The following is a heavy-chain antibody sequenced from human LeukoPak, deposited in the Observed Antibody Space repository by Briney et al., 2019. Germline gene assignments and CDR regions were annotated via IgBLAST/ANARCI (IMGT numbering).Heavy chain of an antibody. V-gene: IGHV4-4*09. J-gene: IGHJ4*02. D-gene: IGHD3-10*01. CDR2: IYTSGST. CDR1: GGSISSYY. Sequence: SETLSLTCTVSGGSISSYYWSWIRQPPGKGLEWIGYIYTSGSTNYNPSLKSRVTISVDTSKNHFSLNLTSVTAADTAVYYCARESASGRPLDYWGQGTLVTVSS. CDR3: ARESASGRPLDY.